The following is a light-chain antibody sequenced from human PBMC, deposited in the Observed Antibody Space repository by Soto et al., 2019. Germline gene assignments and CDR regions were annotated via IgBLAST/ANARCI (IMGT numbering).Light chain of an antibody. J-gene: IGKJ5*01. V-gene: IGKV1-12*01. CDR2: TGS. CDR1: QSIDSW. CDR3: QQAASFPIT. Sequence: DIQMTQSPFSLSASVGDRVTITCRASQSIDSWLAWYQQKPGKAPNLLIYTGSSLQSGVPSRFSGSGSGTDFTLTINSLQPEDFATYYCQQAASFPITFGQGTRLEIK.